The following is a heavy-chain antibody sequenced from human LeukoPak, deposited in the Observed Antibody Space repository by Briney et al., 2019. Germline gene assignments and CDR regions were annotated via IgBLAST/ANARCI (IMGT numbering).Heavy chain of an antibody. CDR1: GYTFTGYY. CDR3: ARVDYNYYGMDV. V-gene: IGHV1-2*02. Sequence: ASVKVSCKASGYTFTGYYMHWVRQAPGRGLEWMGWINPNSGGTNYAQKFQGRVTMTRDTSISTAYMELSRLRSDDTAVYYCARVDYNYYGMDVWGQGTTVTVSS. CDR2: INPNSGGT. J-gene: IGHJ6*02.